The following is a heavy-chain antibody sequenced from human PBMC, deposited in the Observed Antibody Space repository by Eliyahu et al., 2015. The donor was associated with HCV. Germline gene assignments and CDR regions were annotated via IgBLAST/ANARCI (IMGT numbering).Heavy chain of an antibody. D-gene: IGHD3-16*01. J-gene: IGHJ3*02. V-gene: IGHV4-34*01. CDR1: GGSFSGYY. CDR3: ARARSPVRFGGAFDI. Sequence: QVQLQQWGAGLLKPSETLSLTCAVYGGSFSGYYWSWIRQPPGKGLEWIGEINHSGSTNYNPSLKSRVTISVDTSKNQFSLKLSSVTAADTAVYYCARARSPVRFGGAFDIWGQGTMVTVSS. CDR2: INHSGST.